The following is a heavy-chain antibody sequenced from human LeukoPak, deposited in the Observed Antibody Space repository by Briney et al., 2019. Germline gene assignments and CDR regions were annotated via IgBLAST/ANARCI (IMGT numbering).Heavy chain of an antibody. J-gene: IGHJ4*02. CDR1: GGSISSGGYY. CDR2: IFYSGST. CDR3: ARGGYYYDFPLDY. V-gene: IGHV4-31*11. D-gene: IGHD3-22*01. Sequence: SETLSLTCAVSGGSISSGGYYWSWIRQHPGEGLEWIGYIFYSGSTYYNPSLKSRVTISVDTSKNQFSLKLSSVTAADTAVYYCARGGYYYDFPLDYWGQGTLVTVSS.